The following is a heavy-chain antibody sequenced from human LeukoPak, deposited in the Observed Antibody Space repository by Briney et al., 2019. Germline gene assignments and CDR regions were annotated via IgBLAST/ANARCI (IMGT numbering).Heavy chain of an antibody. V-gene: IGHV1-18*01. CDR1: GYTFTSYG. D-gene: IGHD3-10*01. Sequence: ASVKVSCKASGYTFTSYGISWVRQAPGQGLEWMGWISAYNGNTNYAQKLQGRVTMTTDTSTSTAYMELRSLRSDDTAVYYCARHTKIHYYGSESYKPWGQGTLVTVSS. CDR3: ARHTKIHYYGSESYKP. J-gene: IGHJ5*02. CDR2: ISAYNGNT.